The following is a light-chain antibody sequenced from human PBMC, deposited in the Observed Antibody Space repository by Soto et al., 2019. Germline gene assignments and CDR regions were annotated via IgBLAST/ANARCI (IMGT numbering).Light chain of an antibody. CDR3: QQYASPPQT. Sequence: EIVLTQSPGTLSLSPGERATLSCRASQSVGKDYLAWFQHKPGQAPRLLIHQASNRATGIPDRFSGRGSGTDFTLTISRLEPEDFALYYCQQYASPPQTFGQGTKLVIK. CDR2: QAS. V-gene: IGKV3-20*01. CDR1: QSVGKDY. J-gene: IGKJ2*01.